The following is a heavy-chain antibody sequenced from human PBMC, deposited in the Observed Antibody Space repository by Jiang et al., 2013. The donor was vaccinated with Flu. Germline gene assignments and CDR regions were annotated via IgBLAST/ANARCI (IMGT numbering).Heavy chain of an antibody. CDR3: SRVGATDFDS. V-gene: IGHV3-71*04. CDR1: GFTFSDYY. CDR2: IRRRDXGGST. Sequence: QLVESGGGLVKPGGSLRLSCAASGFTFSDYYMSWIRQAPGKGLEWVGFIRRRDXGGSTDYAAAVKDRFIISRDDSRNIAYLQMNSLRPEDTGVYFCSRVGATDFDSWGHGTLVTVSS. J-gene: IGHJ4*01. D-gene: IGHD1-26*01.